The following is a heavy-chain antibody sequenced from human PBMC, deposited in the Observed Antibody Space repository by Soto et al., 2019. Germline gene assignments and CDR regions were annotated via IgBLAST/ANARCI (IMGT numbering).Heavy chain of an antibody. Sequence: PSETLSLTCTVSGGSISSGGYYWSWIRQHPGKGLEWIGYIYYSGSTHYNPSLKSRVTISVDTSKNQFSLKLSSVTAADTAVYFCAKDESGAADIWGQGTMVTVSS. V-gene: IGHV4-31*03. CDR3: AKDESGAADI. J-gene: IGHJ3*02. D-gene: IGHD7-27*01. CDR1: GGSISSGGYY. CDR2: IYYSGST.